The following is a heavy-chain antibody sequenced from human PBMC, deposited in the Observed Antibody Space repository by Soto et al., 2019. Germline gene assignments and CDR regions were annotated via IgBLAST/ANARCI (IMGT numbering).Heavy chain of an antibody. CDR1: GGTFSSYA. D-gene: IGHD6-13*01. V-gene: IGHV1-69*13. CDR2: IIPIFGTA. Sequence: ASVKVSCKASGGTFSSYAISWVRQAPGQGLEWIGGIIPIFGTANYAQKFQGRVTITADESTSTAYMELSSLRSEDTAVYYCATCLNRGSSWYGWFDPWGQGTLVTVSS. J-gene: IGHJ5*02. CDR3: ATCLNRGSSWYGWFDP.